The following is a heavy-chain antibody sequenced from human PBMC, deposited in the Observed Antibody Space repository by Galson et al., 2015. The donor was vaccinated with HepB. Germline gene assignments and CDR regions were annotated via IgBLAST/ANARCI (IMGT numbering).Heavy chain of an antibody. D-gene: IGHD3-3*01. CDR1: GFSFSIYS. Sequence: SLRLSCAASGFSFSIYSMTWVRQAPGKGLEWVSCISSGSTFIYYADSLRGRFTISRDNAKNSLYLQMNSLRAEDTAIYYCARGSGTGLSAYYFDYWGQGALVTVSS. V-gene: IGHV3-21*01. J-gene: IGHJ4*02. CDR2: ISSGSTFI. CDR3: ARGSGTGLSAYYFDY.